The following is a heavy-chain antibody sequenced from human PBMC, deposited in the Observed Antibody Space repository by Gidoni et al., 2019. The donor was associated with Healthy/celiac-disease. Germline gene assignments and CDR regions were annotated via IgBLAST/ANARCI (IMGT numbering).Heavy chain of an antibody. CDR2: IDPSDSYT. CDR1: VYSFTSYW. D-gene: IGHD2-2*01. J-gene: IGHJ4*02. Sequence: DVQLVQSGAEVKKPGESLRISCKGSVYSFTSYWISWVRQMPGKGLEWMGRIDPSDSYTNYSPSFQGHVTISADKSISTAYLQWSSLKASDTAMYYCARQGCSSTSCYLWGQGTLVTVSS. V-gene: IGHV5-10-1*01. CDR3: ARQGCSSTSCYL.